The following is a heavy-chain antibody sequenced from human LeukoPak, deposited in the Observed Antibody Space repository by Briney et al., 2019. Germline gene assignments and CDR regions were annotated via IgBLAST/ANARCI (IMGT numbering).Heavy chain of an antibody. J-gene: IGHJ4*02. Sequence: ASVKVSCKASGSIFTDDYIHWMRQAPGQGLEWMGSINPTGDGTHYAQKFQGRITMTRDASITTAYMQLSSLRSDDTAVYYCARDPSEDIVAYFDYWGQGTLVTVSS. CDR1: GSIFTDDY. V-gene: IGHV1-2*02. CDR3: ARDPSEDIVAYFDY. CDR2: INPTGDGT. D-gene: IGHD5-12*01.